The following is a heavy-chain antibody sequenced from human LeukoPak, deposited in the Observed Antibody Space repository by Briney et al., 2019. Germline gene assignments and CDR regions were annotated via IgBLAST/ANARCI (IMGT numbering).Heavy chain of an antibody. J-gene: IGHJ4*02. CDR1: GFTFSDHY. D-gene: IGHD6-19*01. V-gene: IGHV3-72*01. Sequence: PGGSLRLSCAASGFTFSDHYMDWVRQAPGKGLEWVGRTRNKANSYTTENVASVKGRFTISRDDSKSSMYLQMNSLKTEDTAVYYCARARSASGWYTDYWGQGTLVTVSS. CDR2: TRNKANSYTT. CDR3: ARARSASGWYTDY.